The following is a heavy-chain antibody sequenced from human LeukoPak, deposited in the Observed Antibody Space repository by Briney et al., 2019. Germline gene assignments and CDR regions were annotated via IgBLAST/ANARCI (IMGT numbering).Heavy chain of an antibody. J-gene: IGHJ4*02. Sequence: GGSLRLSCAASGFTFSGYWMHWVRQAPGKGLVWVSRINSDGSSTSYADSVKGRFTISRDNAKNTLYLQMNSLRAEDTAVYYCARIGTLGKWELLTYFDYWGQGTLVTVSS. CDR2: INSDGSST. V-gene: IGHV3-74*01. CDR3: ARIGTLGKWELLTYFDY. CDR1: GFTFSGYW. D-gene: IGHD1-26*01.